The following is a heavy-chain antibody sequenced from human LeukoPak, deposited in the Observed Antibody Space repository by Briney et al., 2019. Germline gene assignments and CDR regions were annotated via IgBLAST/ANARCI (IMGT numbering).Heavy chain of an antibody. D-gene: IGHD3-10*01. Sequence: GGSLRLSCAASGFTFSTYWMHWVRQAPGKGLVWVSRINSDGSSTSYADSVKGRFTISRDNAKNTLYLQMNGLRAEDTAVYFFARDYYTSGSPNDYWGQGTLVTVSS. CDR3: ARDYYTSGSPNDY. CDR2: INSDGSST. CDR1: GFTFSTYW. J-gene: IGHJ4*02. V-gene: IGHV3-74*01.